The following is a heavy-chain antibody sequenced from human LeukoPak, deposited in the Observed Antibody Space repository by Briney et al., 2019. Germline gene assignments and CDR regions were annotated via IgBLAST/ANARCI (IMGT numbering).Heavy chain of an antibody. V-gene: IGHV4-34*01. CDR3: ARDFTLYGSGMGFDY. D-gene: IGHD3-10*01. CDR2: INHSGST. J-gene: IGHJ4*02. CDR1: GGSFSGYY. Sequence: SETLSLTCAVYGGSFSGYYWSWIRQPPGKGLEWIGEINHSGSTSFNPSLKSRVTISVDTSKNQFSLKLTSVTAADTAVYYCARDFTLYGSGMGFDYWGQGTLVTVSS.